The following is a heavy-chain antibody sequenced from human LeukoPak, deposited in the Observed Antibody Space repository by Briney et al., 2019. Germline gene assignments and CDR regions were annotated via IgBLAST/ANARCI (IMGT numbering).Heavy chain of an antibody. D-gene: IGHD6-6*01. CDR1: GFTFSSYA. Sequence: GGSLRLSCAASGFTFSSYAMNWVRQAPGKGLEWVSAITGGGDDTNHADSVKGRFTISRDNSKNTLYLQMNSLRAEDTAVYYCAKSSVPNYWGQGTLVTVSS. CDR2: ITGGGDDT. CDR3: AKSSVPNY. J-gene: IGHJ4*02. V-gene: IGHV3-23*01.